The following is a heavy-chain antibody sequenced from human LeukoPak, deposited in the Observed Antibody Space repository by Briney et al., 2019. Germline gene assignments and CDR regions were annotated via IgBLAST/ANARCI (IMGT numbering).Heavy chain of an antibody. Sequence: ASVKVSCKASGYTFTSYAMNWVRQAPGQGLEWMGWINPKSGDASYNQAFQGRVTMTRDTSISTAYMELNRLRSDDTAMYYCARGEYSNGYPYRLDSWGQGTLVTVSS. J-gene: IGHJ4*02. CDR1: GYTFTSYA. D-gene: IGHD3-16*01. CDR2: INPKSGDA. CDR3: ARGEYSNGYPYRLDS. V-gene: IGHV1-2*02.